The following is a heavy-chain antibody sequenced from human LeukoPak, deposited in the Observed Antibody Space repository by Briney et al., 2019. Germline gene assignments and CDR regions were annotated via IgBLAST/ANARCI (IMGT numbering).Heavy chain of an antibody. J-gene: IGHJ4*02. V-gene: IGHV4-39*01. D-gene: IGHD3-9*01. CDR2: INFIGST. Sequence: SETLSLTCTVSGFSVSDPLSYWGWVRQPPGKGLEWIAEINFIGSTSYNSSLNSRVTMSVDTSKNQFSLKMTSLTPADTAVYFCARLTEGRYFDYIFAFWGQGILVTVSS. CDR3: ARLTEGRYFDYIFAF. CDR1: GFSVSDPLSY.